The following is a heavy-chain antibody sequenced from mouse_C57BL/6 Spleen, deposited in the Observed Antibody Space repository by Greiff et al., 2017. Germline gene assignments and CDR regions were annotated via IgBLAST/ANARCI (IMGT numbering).Heavy chain of an antibody. CDR3: TDYDGDYYAMDY. D-gene: IGHD2-4*01. V-gene: IGHV1-15*01. Sequence: QVQLKESGAELVRPGASVTLSCKASGYTFTDYEMHWVKQTPVHGLEWIGAIDPETGGTAYNQKFKGKAILTADKSSSTAYMELRSLTSEDSAVYYCTDYDGDYYAMDYGGQGTSVTVSS. CDR1: GYTFTDYE. J-gene: IGHJ4*01. CDR2: IDPETGGT.